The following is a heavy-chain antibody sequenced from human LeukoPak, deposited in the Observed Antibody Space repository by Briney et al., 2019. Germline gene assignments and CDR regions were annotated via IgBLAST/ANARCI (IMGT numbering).Heavy chain of an antibody. Sequence: GASVKVSCKASGYTFTSYYMRWVRQAPGQGLEWMGWINPNSGGTNYAQKFQGRVTMTRDTSISTAYMELSRLRSDDTAVYYCARVANQQLVPNYYMDVWGKGTTVTISS. CDR3: ARVANQQLVPNYYMDV. D-gene: IGHD6-13*01. V-gene: IGHV1-2*02. CDR1: GYTFTSYY. J-gene: IGHJ6*03. CDR2: INPNSGGT.